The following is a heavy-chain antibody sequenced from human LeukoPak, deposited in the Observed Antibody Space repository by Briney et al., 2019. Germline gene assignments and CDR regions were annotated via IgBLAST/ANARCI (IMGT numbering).Heavy chain of an antibody. J-gene: IGHJ4*02. CDR1: GYTFTGHY. V-gene: IGHV1-2*04. Sequence: GASVKVSCRASGYTFTGHYMHWVRQAPGQGLEWMGWINPNSGGTNYAQKFQGWVTMTRDTSISTAYMELSRLRSDDTAVYYCARSLGGDYVYALDYWGQGTLVTVSS. CDR2: INPNSGGT. D-gene: IGHD4-17*01. CDR3: ARSLGGDYVYALDY.